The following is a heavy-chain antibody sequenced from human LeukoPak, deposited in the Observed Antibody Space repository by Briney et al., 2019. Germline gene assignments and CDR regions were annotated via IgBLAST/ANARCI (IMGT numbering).Heavy chain of an antibody. D-gene: IGHD3-9*01. J-gene: IGHJ4*02. CDR2: TYYRSKWYN. CDR3: SKQRTAYDILTGSYFDY. CDR1: GDSVSSNSAA. Sequence: SQTLSLTCAISGDSVSSNSAAWNWIRQSPSRGLEWLGRTYYRSKWYNDYAVSVKSRITINPDTSKNQFSLQLNSVTPEDTAVYFFSKQRTAYDILTGSYFDYWGQGTLVTVSS. V-gene: IGHV6-1*01.